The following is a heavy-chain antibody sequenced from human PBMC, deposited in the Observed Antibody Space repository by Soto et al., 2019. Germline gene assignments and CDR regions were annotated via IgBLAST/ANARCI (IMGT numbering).Heavy chain of an antibody. CDR2: ISGSGGTT. CDR1: GFTFSSYA. CDR3: ARNCGGDCYTNFDY. V-gene: IGHV3-23*01. Sequence: EVQLLESGGGLVQPGGSLRLSCAASGFTFSSYAMSWVRQAPGRGLEWVSAISGSGGTTYYGDSVRGRFTVSRDNSRDTLYLQMNSLRADDTALYYRARNCGGDCYTNFDYWGQGTLVTVSS. J-gene: IGHJ4*02. D-gene: IGHD2-21*02.